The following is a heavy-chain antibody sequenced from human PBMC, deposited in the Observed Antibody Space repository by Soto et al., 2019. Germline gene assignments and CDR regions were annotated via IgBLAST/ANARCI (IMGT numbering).Heavy chain of an antibody. CDR3: ARVGGGRIAAAGNWYFDL. CDR1: GGSISSYY. Sequence: SETLSLTCTVSGGSISSYYWSWIRQPPGKGLEWIGYIYYSGSTNYNPSLKSRVTISVDTSKNHFSLKLSSVTAADTAVYYCARVGGGRIAAAGNWYFDLWGRGTLVTVSS. V-gene: IGHV4-59*01. J-gene: IGHJ2*01. CDR2: IYYSGST. D-gene: IGHD6-13*01.